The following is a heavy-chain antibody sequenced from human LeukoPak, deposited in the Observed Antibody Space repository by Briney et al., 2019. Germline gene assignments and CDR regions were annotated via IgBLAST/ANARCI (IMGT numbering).Heavy chain of an antibody. V-gene: IGHV3-23*01. J-gene: IGHJ4*02. CDR1: GFTFNNYA. Sequence: GGSLRLSCAASGFTFNNYAMSWVRQAPGKGLEWVSAISGSDAGTYYADSVKGRFTISRDNSKNTLYMQMNSLRAEDTAVYYCASQVNYYDSSGYQLEDDYWGQGTLVTVSS. D-gene: IGHD3-22*01. CDR3: ASQVNYYDSSGYQLEDDY. CDR2: ISGSDAGT.